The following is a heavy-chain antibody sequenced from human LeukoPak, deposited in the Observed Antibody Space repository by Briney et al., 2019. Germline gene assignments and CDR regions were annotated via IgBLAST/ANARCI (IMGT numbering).Heavy chain of an antibody. CDR2: ISGSGGST. D-gene: IGHD5-18*01. CDR1: GFTFSSYA. CDR3: ARDGDTAMIHTFDY. Sequence: HPGGSLRLSCAASGFTFSSYAMSWVRQAPGKGLEWVSAISGSGGSTYYADSVKGRFTISRDNAKNSLYLQMNSLRAEDTAVYYCARDGDTAMIHTFDYWGQGTLVTVSS. J-gene: IGHJ4*02. V-gene: IGHV3-23*01.